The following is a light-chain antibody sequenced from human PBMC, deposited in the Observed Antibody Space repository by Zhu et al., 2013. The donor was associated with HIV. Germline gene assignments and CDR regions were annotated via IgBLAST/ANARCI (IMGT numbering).Light chain of an antibody. J-gene: IGKJ1*01. CDR1: QSISTR. V-gene: IGKV1-5*03. Sequence: DIQMTQSPSTLAAFVGDRVTITCRASQSISTRLAWYQQKPGKAPNLLIYKASSLESGVPSRFSGSGSGTEFTLTISSLQPDDFATYYCQHYNSFPWTFGQGTKVEIK. CDR3: QHYNSFPWT. CDR2: KAS.